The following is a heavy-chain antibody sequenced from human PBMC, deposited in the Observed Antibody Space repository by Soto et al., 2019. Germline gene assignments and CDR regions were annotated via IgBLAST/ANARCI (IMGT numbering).Heavy chain of an antibody. CDR1: GYTFASYD. V-gene: IGHV1-8*01. CDR2: MNPNSGNT. CDR3: AREEVTIFGVVIIGFDY. D-gene: IGHD3-3*01. Sequence: ASVKVSCKASGYTFASYDINWVRQVTRQGLEWMGWMNPNSGNTGYAQKFQGRVTMTRNTSISTAYMELSSLRSEDTAVYYCAREEVTIFGVVIIGFDYWGQGTLVTVSS. J-gene: IGHJ4*02.